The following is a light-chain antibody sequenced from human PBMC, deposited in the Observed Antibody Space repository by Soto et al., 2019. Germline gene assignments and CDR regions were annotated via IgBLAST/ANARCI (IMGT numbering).Light chain of an antibody. J-gene: IGKJ4*01. CDR3: LQHNSYPLT. V-gene: IGKV1-5*01. CDR2: DAS. CDR1: QSISRW. Sequence: DIQMTQSPSTLSASIGDRVTITCRASQSISRWVAWYQQKPGEAPKVLIWDASSLQRGVPSRFSGYGSGTEFTLTISSLQPEDSAIYYCLQHNSYPLTFGGGTKVDIK.